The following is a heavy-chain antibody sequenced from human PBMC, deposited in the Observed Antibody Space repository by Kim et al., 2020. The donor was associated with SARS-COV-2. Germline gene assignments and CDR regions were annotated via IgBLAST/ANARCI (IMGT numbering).Heavy chain of an antibody. J-gene: IGHJ5*02. V-gene: IGHV4-34*01. CDR2: INHSGST. CDR3: AREGYGAAGTWRGYNWFDP. Sequence: SETLSLTCAVYGGSFSGYYWSWIRQPPGKGLEWIGEINHSGSTNYNPSLKSRVTISVDTSKNQFSLKLSSVTAADTAVYYCAREGYGAAGTWRGYNWFDPWGQGTLVTVSS. D-gene: IGHD6-13*01. CDR1: GGSFSGYY.